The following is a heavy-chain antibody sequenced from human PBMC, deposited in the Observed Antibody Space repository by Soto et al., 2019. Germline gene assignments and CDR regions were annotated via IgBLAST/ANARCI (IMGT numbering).Heavy chain of an antibody. D-gene: IGHD2-21*01. Sequence: GESLRLSCAASGFTFSSYAMSWVRQAPGKGLEWVSAISGSGGSTYYADSVKGRFTISRDKSKNTLYMKMNSLIAEDKTVYYCAKYRRIFYSISPSNFDYWGQGTLVTVSS. CDR2: ISGSGGST. CDR1: GFTFSSYA. V-gene: IGHV3-23*01. CDR3: AKYRRIFYSISPSNFDY. J-gene: IGHJ4*02.